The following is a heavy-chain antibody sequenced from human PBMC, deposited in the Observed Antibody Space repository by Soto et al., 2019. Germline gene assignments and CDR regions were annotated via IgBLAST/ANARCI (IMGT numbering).Heavy chain of an antibody. CDR3: AKPLGVVYGNFDY. CDR2: ISYDGSNK. J-gene: IGHJ4*02. Sequence: PGGSLRLSCAASGFTFSTYAMHWVRQAPGKGLEWVAVISYDGSNKYYADSVKGRFTISRDNSKNTLYLQMNSLRAEDTAVYYCAKPLGVVYGNFDYWGQGLLVTVSS. CDR1: GFTFSTYA. D-gene: IGHD3-3*01. V-gene: IGHV3-30*18.